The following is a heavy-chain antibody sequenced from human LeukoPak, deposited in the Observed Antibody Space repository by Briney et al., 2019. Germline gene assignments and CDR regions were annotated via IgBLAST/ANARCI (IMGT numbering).Heavy chain of an antibody. CDR3: VKAWSD. Sequence: GGSLRLSCVASGFPFSSYWMTWVRQAPGKGLEWVANIKQDGSKKSYVDSVKGRFTISRDNAKNSLYLQMNSLRAEDTAIYYCVKAWSDWGQGTLVTVSS. J-gene: IGHJ4*02. CDR1: GFPFSSYW. D-gene: IGHD3-3*01. CDR2: IKQDGSKK. V-gene: IGHV3-7*01.